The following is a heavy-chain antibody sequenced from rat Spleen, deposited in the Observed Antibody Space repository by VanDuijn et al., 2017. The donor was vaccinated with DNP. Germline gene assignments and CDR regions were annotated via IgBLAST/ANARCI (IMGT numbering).Heavy chain of an antibody. Sequence: QVQLKESGPGLVQPSQTLSLTCTVSGFSLTSYTVSWVRQPPGKGLEWIASMSSGGSTYYNSGLKSRLSFSKATSKSQVFLKLNSLQTEDTATYYCARDLIIRDTTSAMDAWGQGTSVTVSS. CDR3: ARDLIIRDTTSAMDA. D-gene: IGHD4-3*01. CDR2: MSSGGST. V-gene: IGHV2-6*01. J-gene: IGHJ4*01. CDR1: GFSLTSYT.